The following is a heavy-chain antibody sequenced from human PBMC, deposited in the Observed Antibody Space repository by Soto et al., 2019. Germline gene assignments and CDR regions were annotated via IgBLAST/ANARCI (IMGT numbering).Heavy chain of an antibody. CDR3: AREAVSGRTGFDY. CDR1: GYTFASYG. Sequence: ASVKVSCKASGYTFASYGISWGRQAPGQGLEWMGWVNAYNGNTNYAQKFQGRVTMTTDTSTSTAYMELRSLRSDDTAVYYCAREAVSGRTGFDYWGQGTLVTSPQ. J-gene: IGHJ4*02. V-gene: IGHV1-18*01. D-gene: IGHD6-19*01. CDR2: VNAYNGNT.